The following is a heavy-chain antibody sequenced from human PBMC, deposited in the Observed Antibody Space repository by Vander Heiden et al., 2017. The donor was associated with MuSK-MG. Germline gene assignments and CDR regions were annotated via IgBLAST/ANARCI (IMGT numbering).Heavy chain of an antibody. J-gene: IGHJ4*02. CDR3: ARASRRRSDY. CDR1: GFTFSSYS. Sequence: EVQLVESGGGLVKPGGSLRLSCAASGFTFSSYSMNWVRQAPGKGLEWVSSISSSSSYIDYADSVKGRFTISRDNAKNSLYLQMNSLRAEDTAVYYCARASRRRSDYWGQGTLVTVSS. V-gene: IGHV3-21*01. CDR2: ISSSSSYI.